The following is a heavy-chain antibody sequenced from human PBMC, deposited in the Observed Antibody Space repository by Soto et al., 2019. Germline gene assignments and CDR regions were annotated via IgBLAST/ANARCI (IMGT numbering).Heavy chain of an antibody. CDR2: INEDGNKQ. Sequence: EVQLVESGGGLVQPGGSLRLSCVVSGFTFNTYWMTWIRQAPGKGLEWVANINEDGNKQNYVDSARGRFTISRDNAKTSLYRQMISRGVKDPAVYYCATRGGVPADWGQGTLVTVSS. D-gene: IGHD2-2*01. CDR1: GFTFNTYW. J-gene: IGHJ4*02. CDR3: ATRGGVPAD. V-gene: IGHV3-7*01.